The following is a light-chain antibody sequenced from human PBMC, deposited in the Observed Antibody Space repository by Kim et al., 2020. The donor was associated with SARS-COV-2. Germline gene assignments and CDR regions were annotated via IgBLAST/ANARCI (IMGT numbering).Light chain of an antibody. CDR3: QVWDSSTAV. CDR1: NIGTKN. CDR2: RNS. V-gene: IGLV3-9*01. Sequence: SYELTQPLSVSVALGQTARITCGGNNIGTKNVYWYQQKPGQAPVLVIYRNSNRPSGIPERFTGSNSGNTATLTISRAQAGDEADYNCQVWDSSTAVFGGG. J-gene: IGLJ3*02.